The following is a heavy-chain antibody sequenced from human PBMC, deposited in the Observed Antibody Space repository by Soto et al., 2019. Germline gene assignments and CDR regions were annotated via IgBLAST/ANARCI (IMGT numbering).Heavy chain of an antibody. CDR1: GYNFNNYG. CDR2: ISGNNGNT. D-gene: IGHD2-21*02. CDR3: VRRVVTTLDDAFDI. J-gene: IGHJ3*02. V-gene: IGHV1-18*01. Sequence: QVQLVQSGPEVKKAGASVTLSWKASGYNFNNYGISWVRQAPGQGLEWMGWISGNNGNTKYGQKFQGRVSLTTDSSTSTAYMEMRSLRSDDTADYYCVRRVVTTLDDAFDIWGPGTRVTVSS.